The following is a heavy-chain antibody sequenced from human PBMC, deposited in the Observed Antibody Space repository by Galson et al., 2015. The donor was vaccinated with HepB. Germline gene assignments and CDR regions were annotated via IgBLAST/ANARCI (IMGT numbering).Heavy chain of an antibody. V-gene: IGHV3-21*01. Sequence: SLRLSCAASGFTFSSYSMNWVRQAPGKGLEWVSSISSSSSYIYYADSVKGRFTISRDNAKNSLYLQMNSLRAEDTAVYYCARAEEYYYDSSGYYFGLDYWGQGTLVTVSS. D-gene: IGHD3-22*01. CDR3: ARAEEYYYDSSGYYFGLDY. CDR2: ISSSSSYI. CDR1: GFTFSSYS. J-gene: IGHJ4*02.